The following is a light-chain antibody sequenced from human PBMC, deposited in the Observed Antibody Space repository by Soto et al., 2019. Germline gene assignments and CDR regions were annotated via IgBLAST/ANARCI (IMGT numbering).Light chain of an antibody. V-gene: IGKV3-15*01. CDR3: QQYNNWPPT. CDR2: DAS. CDR1: QSVSSN. J-gene: IGKJ1*01. Sequence: EIVLTQSPGTLSLSPGARATLSCRASQSVSSNLAWYQQKPGQAPRLLIYDASTRATGIPARFSGSGSGTELTITISSVQSEDCEVYDCQQYNNWPPTFGQGTKVDIK.